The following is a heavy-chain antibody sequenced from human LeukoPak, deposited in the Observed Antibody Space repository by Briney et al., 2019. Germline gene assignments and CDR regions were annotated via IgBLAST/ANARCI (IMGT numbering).Heavy chain of an antibody. V-gene: IGHV4-39*07. Sequence: SETLSLTCTVSGGSISSYYWGWIRQPPGKGLEWIGSIYYSGSTYYNPSLKSRVTISVDTSKNQFSLKLSSVTAADTAVYYCARVYSSSWYAGNAFDIWGQGTMVTVSS. J-gene: IGHJ3*02. CDR2: IYYSGST. CDR3: ARVYSSSWYAGNAFDI. D-gene: IGHD6-13*01. CDR1: GGSISSYY.